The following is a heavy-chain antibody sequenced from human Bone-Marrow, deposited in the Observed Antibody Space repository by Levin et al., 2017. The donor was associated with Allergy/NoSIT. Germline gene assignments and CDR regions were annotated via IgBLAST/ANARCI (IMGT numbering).Heavy chain of an antibody. D-gene: IGHD5-18*01. CDR2: IYSSGTT. J-gene: IGHJ4*02. Sequence: SETLSLTCSVSGGSISSSNSYWGWIRQPPGTGLEWIGIIYSSGTTYYNPSLKSRVTISLDTAKNQFSLRLRSVTAADTAVYSCAREGRQLSFDYWGQGTLVAVS. V-gene: IGHV4-39*07. CDR3: AREGRQLSFDY. CDR1: GGSISSSNSY.